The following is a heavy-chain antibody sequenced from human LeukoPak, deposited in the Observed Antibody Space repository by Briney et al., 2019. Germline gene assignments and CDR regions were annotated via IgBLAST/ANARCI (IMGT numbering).Heavy chain of an antibody. D-gene: IGHD5-24*01. J-gene: IGHJ4*02. CDR3: ARDLRRGGYKNDY. V-gene: IGHV1-2*02. CDR2: INPNSGGT. CDR1: GYTFTGYY. Sequence: ASVKVSCKASGYTFTGYYMHWVRQAPGQGLEWMGWINPNSGGTNYAQKFQGRVTMTRDTSISTAYMELSRPRSDDTAVYYCARDLRRGGYKNDYWGQGTLVTVSS.